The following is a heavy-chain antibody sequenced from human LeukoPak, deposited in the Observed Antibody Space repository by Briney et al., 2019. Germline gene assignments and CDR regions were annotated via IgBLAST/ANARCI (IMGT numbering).Heavy chain of an antibody. CDR3: ARERASNNHDNWFDP. CDR1: GTSFNDYY. CDR2: VNPSGSA. Sequence: PSKTLSLTCAVYGTSFNDYYWSWIRHSPTKGLEWIGEVNPSGSAKYNPSLKSRVTKSADKSKNQFFLRLSPVAAADSGVYYCARERASNNHDNWFDPWGQGTQVTVSS. V-gene: IGHV4-34*01. J-gene: IGHJ5*02.